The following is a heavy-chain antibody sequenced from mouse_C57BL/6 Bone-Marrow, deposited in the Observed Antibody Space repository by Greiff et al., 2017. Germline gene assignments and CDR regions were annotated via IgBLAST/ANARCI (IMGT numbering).Heavy chain of an antibody. CDR3: ARSGPLGRSFDY. V-gene: IGHV1-55*01. CDR2: IYPTSGRT. D-gene: IGHD4-1*01. J-gene: IGHJ2*01. Sequence: VKLQQPGAELVKPGASVQMSCKASGYTFTSYWITWVKQRPGPGLEWIGDIYPTSGRTNYNEKFKSKAILTVDTSSNTAYMQLSSLTSEDSAVFYCARSGPLGRSFDYWGKGTTLTVSS. CDR1: GYTFTSYW.